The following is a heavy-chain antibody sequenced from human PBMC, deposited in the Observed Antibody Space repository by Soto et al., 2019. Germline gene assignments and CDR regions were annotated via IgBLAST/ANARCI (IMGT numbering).Heavy chain of an antibody. Sequence: QVQLQESGPGLVKPSQTLSXTCXXXXXSIXXXXXXXXXXXXXXXXXXEWIGYIYYSGSTYYNPSLKSRVTISVDTSKNQFSLKLSSVTAADTAVYYCARGIVVPAATNWFDPWGQGTLVTVSS. CDR2: IYYSGST. CDR1: XXSIXXXXXX. J-gene: IGHJ5*02. V-gene: IGHV4-31*03. D-gene: IGHD2-2*01. CDR3: ARGIVVPAATNWFDP.